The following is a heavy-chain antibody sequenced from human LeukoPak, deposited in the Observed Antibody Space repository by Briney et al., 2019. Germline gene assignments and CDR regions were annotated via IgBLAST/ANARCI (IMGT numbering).Heavy chain of an antibody. V-gene: IGHV3-15*01. Sequence: GGSLRLSCAASGFTFSIYWMHWVRQAPGKGLEWVGRIKSKTDGGRTDYAAPVKGRFTISRDDSENTLYLQMNSLRAEDTAVYYCAKRPYCSSTSCYEYFDYWGQGTLVTVSS. J-gene: IGHJ4*02. CDR1: GFTFSIYW. CDR2: IKSKTDGGRT. D-gene: IGHD2-2*01. CDR3: AKRPYCSSTSCYEYFDY.